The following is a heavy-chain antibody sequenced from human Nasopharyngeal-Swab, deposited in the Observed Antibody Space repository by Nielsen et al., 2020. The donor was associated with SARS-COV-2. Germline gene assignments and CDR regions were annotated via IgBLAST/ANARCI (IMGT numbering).Heavy chain of an antibody. V-gene: IGHV3-30*18. D-gene: IGHD3-3*01. CDR2: ISYDGSNK. Sequence: GGSLRLSCAASGFTFSSYGMHWVRQAPGKGLEWVAVISYDGSNKYYADSAKGRFTISRDNSKNTLYLQMNSLRAEDTAVYYCAKEGIWSGYYRAFDYWGQGTLVTVSS. J-gene: IGHJ4*02. CDR3: AKEGIWSGYYRAFDY. CDR1: GFTFSSYG.